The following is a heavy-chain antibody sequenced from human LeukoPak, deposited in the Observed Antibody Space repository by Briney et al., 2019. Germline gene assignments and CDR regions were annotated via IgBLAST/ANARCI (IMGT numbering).Heavy chain of an antibody. V-gene: IGHV4-4*07. CDR3: RGVRFGELFDY. Sequence: SETLSLTCTVSGGSINSYYWSWIRQPAGKGLEWIGRIYTSGSTNYNPSLKSRVTMSVDTSKNQFSLKLSSVTAADTAVYYCRGVRFGELFDYWGQGTLVTVSS. CDR2: IYTSGST. D-gene: IGHD3-10*01. CDR1: GGSINSYY. J-gene: IGHJ4*02.